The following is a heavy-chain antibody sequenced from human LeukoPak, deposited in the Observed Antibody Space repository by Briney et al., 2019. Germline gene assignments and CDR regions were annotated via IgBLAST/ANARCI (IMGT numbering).Heavy chain of an antibody. Sequence: ASETLSLTCTVSGGSINNYYWSWIRQPAGKGLEWIGRIYGTGSTDYNPSLKSRVAMSVDTSKNQFSLKLTSLTAADTAVYFCARVSESYDSSGYSGNAFDIWGQGIMVTVSS. V-gene: IGHV4-4*07. CDR3: ARVSESYDSSGYSGNAFDI. J-gene: IGHJ3*02. CDR1: GGSINNYY. D-gene: IGHD3-22*01. CDR2: IYGTGST.